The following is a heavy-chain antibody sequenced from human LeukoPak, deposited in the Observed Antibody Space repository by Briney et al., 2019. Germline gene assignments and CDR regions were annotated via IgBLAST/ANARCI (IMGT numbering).Heavy chain of an antibody. CDR1: GGSISSGDYY. CDR3: AREVGSVAGTGNWFDP. J-gene: IGHJ5*02. V-gene: IGHV4-30-4*01. Sequence: SETLSLTCTVSGGSISSGDYYWSWIRQPPGKGLEWIGYIYYSGSTYYNPSLKSRVTISVDTSKNQFSLKLSSVTAADTAVYYCAREVGSVAGTGNWFDPWGQGTLVTVSS. CDR2: IYYSGST. D-gene: IGHD6-19*01.